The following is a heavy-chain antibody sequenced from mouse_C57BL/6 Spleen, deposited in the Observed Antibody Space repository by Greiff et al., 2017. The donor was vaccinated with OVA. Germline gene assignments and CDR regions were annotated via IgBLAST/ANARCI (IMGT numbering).Heavy chain of an antibody. CDR2: ISSGSSTI. J-gene: IGHJ3*01. V-gene: IGHV5-17*01. Sequence: EVKLVESGGGLVKPGGSLKLSCAASGFTFSDYGMHWVRQAPEKGLEWVAYISSGSSTIYYADTVKGRFTISRDNAKNTLFLQMTSLRSEDTAMYYCARRDYYGSSNWFAYWGQGTLVTVSA. CDR3: ARRDYYGSSNWFAY. CDR1: GFTFSDYG. D-gene: IGHD1-1*01.